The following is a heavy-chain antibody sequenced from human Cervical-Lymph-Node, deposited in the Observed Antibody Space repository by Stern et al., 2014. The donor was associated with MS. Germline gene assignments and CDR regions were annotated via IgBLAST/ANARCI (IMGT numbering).Heavy chain of an antibody. CDR1: GVSITRDY. D-gene: IGHD6-25*01. V-gene: IGHV4-59*12. CDR2: FNYSRGN. CDR3: AGGGADGYLVPFDS. J-gene: IGHJ4*02. Sequence: QVQLQESGPGLVKPSETLSLICTASGVSITRDYWSWIRQSPGRGLEWIGCFNYSRGNKSNPSHKSRRAASANASKNQFALHLTCGTAADAAIYYYAGGGADGYLVPFDSWGPGTLVTVSS.